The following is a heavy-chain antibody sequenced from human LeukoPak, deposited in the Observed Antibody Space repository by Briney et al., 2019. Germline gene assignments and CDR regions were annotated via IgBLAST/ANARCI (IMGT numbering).Heavy chain of an antibody. CDR3: AREPPYYYDSSGSPMGY. V-gene: IGHV1-69*13. J-gene: IGHJ4*02. CDR1: GGTFSSYA. Sequence: SAKVSCKASGGTFSSYAISWVRQAPGQGLEWMGGIIPIFGTANYAQKFQGRVTITADESTSTAYMELSSLRSEDTAVYYCAREPPYYYDSSGSPMGYWGQGTLVTVSS. CDR2: IIPIFGTA. D-gene: IGHD3-22*01.